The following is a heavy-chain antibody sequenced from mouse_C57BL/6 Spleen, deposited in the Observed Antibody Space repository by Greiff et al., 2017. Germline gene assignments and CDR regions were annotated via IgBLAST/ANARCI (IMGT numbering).Heavy chain of an antibody. CDR2: IDPTSGGT. D-gene: IGHD2-1*01. CDR1: GYTFTSYW. J-gene: IGHJ3*01. Sequence: QVQLQQPGAELVKPGASVKLSCKASGYTFTSYWMHWVKQRPGRGLEWIGRIDPTSGGTKYNEKFKSKATLTVDKPSSTAYMQLSSLTSEDSAVYYCARSRGNYVSWFAYWGQGTLVTVSA. CDR3: ARSRGNYVSWFAY. V-gene: IGHV1-72*01.